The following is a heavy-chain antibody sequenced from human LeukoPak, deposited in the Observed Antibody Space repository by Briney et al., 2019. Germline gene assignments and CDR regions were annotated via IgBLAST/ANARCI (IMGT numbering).Heavy chain of an antibody. CDR2: IYHSGRT. V-gene: IGHV4-4*02. CDR3: ARGPSVAAHLDY. J-gene: IGHJ4*02. CDR1: GGSISSNNW. D-gene: IGHD5-12*01. Sequence: KPSGTLSLTCAVSGGSISSNNWWTWVRQPPGKGLEWIGEIYHSGRTNYNPSLRSRVTLSVDKSKNQFSLKLTSVTAADTAVYYCARGPSVAAHLDYWGQGTLVTVSS.